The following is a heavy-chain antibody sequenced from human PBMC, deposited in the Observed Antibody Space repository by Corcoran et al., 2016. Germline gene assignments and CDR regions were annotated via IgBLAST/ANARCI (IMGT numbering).Heavy chain of an antibody. CDR1: GGSFSGYY. CDR3: ASGSTSWNKRYFDY. D-gene: IGHD2-2*01. Sequence: QVQLQQWGAGLLKPSETLSLTCAVYGGSFSGYYWSWIRQPPGKGLEWIGEINHSGSTNYNPSLKSRVTISVDTSKNQFSLKLSSVTAADTAVYYCASGSTSWNKRYFDYWGQGTLVTVSS. V-gene: IGHV4-34*01. CDR2: INHSGST. J-gene: IGHJ4*02.